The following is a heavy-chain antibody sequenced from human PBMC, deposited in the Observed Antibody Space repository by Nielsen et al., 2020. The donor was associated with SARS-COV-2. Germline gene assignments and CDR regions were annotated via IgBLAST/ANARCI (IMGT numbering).Heavy chain of an antibody. CDR3: ARISVSSWLKTGAFDI. D-gene: IGHD6-13*01. CDR1: GYTFTSYG. V-gene: IGHV1-18*01. CDR2: ISAYNGNT. J-gene: IGHJ3*02. Sequence: ASVKVSCKASGYTFTSYGISWVRQAPGQGLEWMGWISAYNGNTNYAQKLQGRVTMTTDTSTSTAYMELRSLRSDDTAVYYCARISVSSWLKTGAFDIWAKGQWSPSLQ.